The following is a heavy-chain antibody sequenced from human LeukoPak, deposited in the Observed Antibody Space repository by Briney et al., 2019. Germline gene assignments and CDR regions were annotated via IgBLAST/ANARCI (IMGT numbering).Heavy chain of an antibody. D-gene: IGHD6-13*01. J-gene: IGHJ4*02. CDR3: AKDRASIAAAGLDY. CDR1: GFTFDDYA. CDR2: ISWNSGSI. V-gene: IGHV3-9*01. Sequence: PGGSLRLSCAASGFTFDDYAMHWVRQAPGKGLEWVSGISWNSGSIGYADSVKGRFTISRDNAKNSLYLQMNSLRAEDTALYYCAKDRASIAAAGLDYWGQGTLVTVSS.